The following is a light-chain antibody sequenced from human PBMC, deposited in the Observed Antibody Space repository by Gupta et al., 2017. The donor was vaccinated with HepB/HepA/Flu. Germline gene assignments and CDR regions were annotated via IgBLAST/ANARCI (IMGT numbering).Light chain of an antibody. CDR1: QSLLHSNGYNY. V-gene: IGKV2-28*01. CDR2: LGS. CDR3: RQALQSHRILT. Sequence: DIVMTQSPLSLPVTPGEPASISCRSSQSLLHSNGYNYLDWYLQKPGQAPQLLIYLGSNRAYGVSDKFSGSGGGTDVKLKINRGDAEDVGVYYCRQALQSHRILTFGPGTKVDIK. J-gene: IGKJ3*01.